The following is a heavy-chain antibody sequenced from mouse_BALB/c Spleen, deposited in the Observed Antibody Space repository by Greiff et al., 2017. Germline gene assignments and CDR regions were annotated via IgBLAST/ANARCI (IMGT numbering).Heavy chain of an antibody. Sequence: EVMLVESGGGLVKPGGSLKLSCAASGFTFSSYAMSWVRQTPEKRLEWVASISSGGSTYYPDSVKGRFTISRDNARNILYLQMSSLRSEDTAMYYCARVFTTAYYFDYWGQGTTLTVSS. V-gene: IGHV5-6-5*01. CDR2: ISSGGST. D-gene: IGHD1-2*01. J-gene: IGHJ2*01. CDR1: GFTFSSYA. CDR3: ARVFTTAYYFDY.